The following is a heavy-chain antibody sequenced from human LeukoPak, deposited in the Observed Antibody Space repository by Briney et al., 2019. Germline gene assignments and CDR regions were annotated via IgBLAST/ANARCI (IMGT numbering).Heavy chain of an antibody. J-gene: IGHJ4*02. D-gene: IGHD6-13*01. CDR1: GFTFSSYW. CDR2: IKQDGSEK. V-gene: IGHV3-7*01. CDR3: AKHTSSWTYFDY. Sequence: PGGSLRLSCVISGFTFSSYWMSWVRRAPGKGLERVANIKQDGSEKYYVDSVEGRFTISRDNAKNSLFLQMNSLGAEDTAVYYCAKHTSSWTYFDYWGQGTLVTVSS.